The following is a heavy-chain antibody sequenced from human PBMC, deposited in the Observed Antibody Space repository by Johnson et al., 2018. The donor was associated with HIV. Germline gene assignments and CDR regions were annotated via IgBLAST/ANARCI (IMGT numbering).Heavy chain of an antibody. V-gene: IGHV3-66*01. CDR1: GVTVSSNY. CDR2: IFSGGST. D-gene: IGHD5-24*01. Sequence: VQLVESGGGLVKPGGSLRLSCAASGVTVSSNYMTWVRQAPGKGLEWVSVIFSGGSTYYADSVKGRFTISRDNSKNTLHLQMNSLRAEDTAVFYCARACRDGYTCDVFDIWGQGTMVTVSS. J-gene: IGHJ3*02. CDR3: ARACRDGYTCDVFDI.